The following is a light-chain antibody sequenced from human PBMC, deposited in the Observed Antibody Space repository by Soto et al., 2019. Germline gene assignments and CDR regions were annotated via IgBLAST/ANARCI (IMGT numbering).Light chain of an antibody. CDR3: HQYYGAPLT. CDR1: QSLLSSRDNKNH. J-gene: IGKJ4*01. Sequence: DIVMTQSPDSLPVSLGERATINCKSSQSLLSSRDNKNHFGWYQKKPGQPPKLIISWASTRESGVPDRISGSGSGTDFTLTISSLQAEDVAVYYCHQYYGAPLTFGGGTKVEL. CDR2: WAS. V-gene: IGKV4-1*01.